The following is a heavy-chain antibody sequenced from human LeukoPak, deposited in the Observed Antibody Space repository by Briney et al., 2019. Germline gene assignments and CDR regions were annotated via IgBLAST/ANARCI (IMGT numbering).Heavy chain of an antibody. CDR3: ARVDTMVRGVINRFDP. D-gene: IGHD3-10*01. Sequence: SETLSLTCTVSGGSINSVGNYWSWVRQYPGKGLEWIGNIYYSGNTYYNPSLNSRLTISVDTSKNQFSLRLDSVTAADTAVYYCARVDTMVRGVINRFDPWGQGTLVIVSS. CDR1: GGSINSVGNY. V-gene: IGHV4-31*03. J-gene: IGHJ5*02. CDR2: IYYSGNT.